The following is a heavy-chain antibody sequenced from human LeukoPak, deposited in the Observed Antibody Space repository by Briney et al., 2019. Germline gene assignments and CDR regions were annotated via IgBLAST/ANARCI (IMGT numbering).Heavy chain of an antibody. J-gene: IGHJ4*02. D-gene: IGHD5-12*01. V-gene: IGHV3-21*01. CDR2: ISSSSSYI. CDR3: ARDRSGYDYLFDY. Sequence: GGSLRLSCAASGFTFSSYSMNRVRQAPGKGLEWVSSISSSSSYIYYADSVKGRFTISRDNAKNSLYLQMNSLRAEDTAVYYCARDRSGYDYLFDYWGQGTLVTVSS. CDR1: GFTFSSYS.